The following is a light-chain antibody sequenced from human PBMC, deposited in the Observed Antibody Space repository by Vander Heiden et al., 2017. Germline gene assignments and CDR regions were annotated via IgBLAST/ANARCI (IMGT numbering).Light chain of an antibody. J-gene: IGKJ3*01. Sequence: AFHLSPSAASLSASVGDRVTITCRASQGISRALAWYQQKPGKAPKLLIYDASSLESGVPSRFSGSGSGTDFTLTISSLQPEDIATYYCQQFNSYPPFTFGPGTKVDIK. CDR2: DAS. CDR1: QGISRA. V-gene: IGKV1-13*02. CDR3: QQFNSYPPFT.